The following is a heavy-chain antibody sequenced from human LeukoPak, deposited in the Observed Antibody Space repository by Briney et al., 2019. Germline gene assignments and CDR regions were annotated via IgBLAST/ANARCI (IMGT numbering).Heavy chain of an antibody. CDR2: ISSSSSTI. Sequence: AGSLRLSCAASGFTFSSYSMNWVRQAPGKGLEWVSYISSSSSTIYYADSVKGRFTISRDNAKNSLYLQMNSLRAEDTAVYYCARDYDSSGYWYGDFDYWGQGTLVTVSS. V-gene: IGHV3-48*04. CDR1: GFTFSSYS. D-gene: IGHD3-22*01. J-gene: IGHJ4*02. CDR3: ARDYDSSGYWYGDFDY.